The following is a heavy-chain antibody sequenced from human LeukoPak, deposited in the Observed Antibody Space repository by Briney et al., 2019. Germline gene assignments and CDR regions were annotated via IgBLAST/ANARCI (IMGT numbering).Heavy chain of an antibody. CDR2: IYYSGST. Sequence: SETLSLTCTVSGGSISSYYWSWIRQPPGKGLEWIGYIYYSGSTNYNPSLKSRVTISVDTSNNQFSLKLSSVTAADTAVYYCARGIIGDFHQHDAFDIWGQGTMVTVSS. V-gene: IGHV4-59*01. D-gene: IGHD1-20*01. CDR3: ARGIIGDFHQHDAFDI. J-gene: IGHJ3*02. CDR1: GGSISSYY.